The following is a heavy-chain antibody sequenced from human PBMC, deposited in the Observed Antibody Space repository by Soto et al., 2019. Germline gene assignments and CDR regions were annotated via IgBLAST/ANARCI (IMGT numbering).Heavy chain of an antibody. J-gene: IGHJ6*02. CDR3: AKDIGADSGSYFLAYYYYGMDV. V-gene: IGHV3-43*01. Sequence: GGSPRLSCADSGFIFSDYYMSWIRQAPGKGLEWVSLISWDGGSTYYADSVKGRFTISRDNSKNSLYLQMNSLRTEDTALYYCAKDIGADSGSYFLAYYYYGMDVWGQGTTVTVS. D-gene: IGHD1-26*01. CDR2: ISWDGGST. CDR1: GFIFSDYY.